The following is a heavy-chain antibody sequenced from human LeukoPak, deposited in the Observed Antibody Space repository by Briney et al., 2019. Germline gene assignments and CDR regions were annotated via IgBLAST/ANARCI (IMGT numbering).Heavy chain of an antibody. J-gene: IGHJ4*02. Sequence: GASVKVSCKASGGTFSSYAISWVRQAPGQGLEWMGGIIPIFGTANYAQKFQGRVTITTDESTSTAYMELSSLRSEDTAVYYCASGPLSSSRRYYFDYWGQGTLVTVSS. V-gene: IGHV1-69*05. CDR1: GGTFSSYA. D-gene: IGHD6-6*01. CDR2: IIPIFGTA. CDR3: ASGPLSSSRRYYFDY.